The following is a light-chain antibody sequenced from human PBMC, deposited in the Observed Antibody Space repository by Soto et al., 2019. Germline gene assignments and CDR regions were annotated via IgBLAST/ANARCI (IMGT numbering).Light chain of an antibody. CDR3: ISYTGSSTSYV. CDR2: EVS. V-gene: IGLV2-14*01. Sequence: HSALTQPASVSGSPGQSITISCTGTSSDVGAYNHVAWYQQHPGKAPKFMIYEVSNRPSGVSNRFSGSKSGNTASLTISGLQAEDEADYYCISYTGSSTSYVFGTGTKVTVL. CDR1: SSDVGAYNH. J-gene: IGLJ1*01.